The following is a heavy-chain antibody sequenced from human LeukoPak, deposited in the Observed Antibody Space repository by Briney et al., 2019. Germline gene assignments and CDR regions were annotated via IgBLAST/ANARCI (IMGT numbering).Heavy chain of an antibody. CDR1: GFTISFYW. J-gene: IGHJ4*02. CDR2: IKQDGSEK. CDR3: AREDQPRGTFDY. V-gene: IGHV3-7*05. Sequence: GGSLRLSCAASGFTISFYWMSWVRQAPGKGLEWVANIKQDGSEKYYVDSVKGRFTISRDNAKNSLYLQMNSLRAEDTALYYCAREDQPRGTFDYWGQGILVTVSS. D-gene: IGHD2-15*01.